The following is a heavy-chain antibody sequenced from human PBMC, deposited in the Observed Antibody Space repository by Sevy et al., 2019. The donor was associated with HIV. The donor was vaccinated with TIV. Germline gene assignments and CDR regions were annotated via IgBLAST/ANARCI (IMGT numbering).Heavy chain of an antibody. CDR1: GGSFSGYY. J-gene: IGHJ4*02. CDR2: INHSGST. Sequence: SETLSLTCAVYGGSFSGYYWSWIRQPPGKGLEWIGEINHSGSTNYNPSLKSRVTISVDTSKNQFSLKLSSVTAADTAVYYCARGPPYYYGSAIQAYFAYWGQRTLVTVSS. D-gene: IGHD3-10*01. V-gene: IGHV4-34*01. CDR3: ARGPPYYYGSAIQAYFAY.